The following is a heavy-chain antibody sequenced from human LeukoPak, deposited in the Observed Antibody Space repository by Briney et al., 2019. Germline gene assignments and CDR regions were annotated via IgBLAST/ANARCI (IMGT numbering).Heavy chain of an antibody. CDR1: GGSISSSSYY. J-gene: IGHJ6*03. CDR2: IYYSGST. CDR3: ARHVYSSSWFYYYMDV. D-gene: IGHD6-13*01. Sequence: SETLSLTCTVSGGSISSSSYYWGWIRQPPGKGLEWIGSIYYSGSTYYNPSLKSRVTISVDTSKNQFSLKLSPVTAADTAVYYCARHVYSSSWFYYYMDVWGKGTTVTVSS. V-gene: IGHV4-39*01.